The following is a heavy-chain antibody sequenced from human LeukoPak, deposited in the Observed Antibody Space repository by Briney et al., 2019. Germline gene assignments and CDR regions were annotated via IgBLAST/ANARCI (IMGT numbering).Heavy chain of an antibody. CDR2: IYYSGST. Sequence: SETLSLTCTVSGGSISSGDYYWSWIRQPPGKGLEWIGYIYYSGSTYYNPSLKSRVTISVDTSKNQFSLKLSSVTAADTAVYYCARVPRYYGMDVWGQGTTVTVSS. CDR3: ARVPRYYGMDV. V-gene: IGHV4-30-4*01. J-gene: IGHJ6*02. CDR1: GGSISSGDYY.